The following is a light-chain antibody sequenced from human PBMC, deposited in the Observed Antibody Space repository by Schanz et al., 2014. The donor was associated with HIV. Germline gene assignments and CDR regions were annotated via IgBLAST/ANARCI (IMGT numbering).Light chain of an antibody. Sequence: DIQMTQSPSRLSASVGDSVTITCRASEGIRTWLAWYQQKPGKAPNLLIYAASTLQSGVPSRFSGSGSGTSYTLTISSLQPEDFATYYCQQSYSTPWTFGQGTKVEIK. J-gene: IGKJ1*01. CDR3: QQSYSTPWT. CDR2: AAS. CDR1: EGIRTW. V-gene: IGKV1-39*01.